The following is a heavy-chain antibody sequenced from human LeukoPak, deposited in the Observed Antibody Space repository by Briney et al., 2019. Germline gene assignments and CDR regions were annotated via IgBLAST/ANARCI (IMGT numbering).Heavy chain of an antibody. CDR3: ARADCSGGSCYPHDY. D-gene: IGHD2-15*01. J-gene: IGHJ4*02. CDR2: ISRDGVYK. V-gene: IGHV3-21*01. CDR1: RFTFSSYG. Sequence: PGGSLRLSCAASRFTFSSYGMNWVRQAPGRGLEWVSSISRDGVYKYYADSLMGRFTISRDNAKNSLYLQMNSLRAEDTAVYYCARADCSGGSCYPHDYWGQGTLVTVSS.